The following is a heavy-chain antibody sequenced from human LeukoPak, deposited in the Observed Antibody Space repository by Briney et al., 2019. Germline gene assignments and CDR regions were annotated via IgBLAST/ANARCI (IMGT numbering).Heavy chain of an antibody. J-gene: IGHJ4*02. CDR2: IYYSGST. CDR1: GGSISSGDYY. D-gene: IGHD5-24*01. Sequence: SETLSLTCTVSGGSISSGDYYWSWIRQPPGKGLEWIGYIYYSGSTYYNPSLKSRVTISVDTPKNQFSLKLSSVTAADTAVYYCARGKWLPNFGYWGQGTLVTVSS. CDR3: ARGKWLPNFGY. V-gene: IGHV4-30-4*01.